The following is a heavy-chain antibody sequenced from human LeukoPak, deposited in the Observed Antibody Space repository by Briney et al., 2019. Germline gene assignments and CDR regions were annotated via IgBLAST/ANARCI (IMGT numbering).Heavy chain of an antibody. Sequence: SETLSLTCTVSGYSISSGYYWGWIRQPPGKGLEWIGSIYYSGSTYYNPSLKSRVTISVDTSKNQFSLKLSSVTAADTAVYYCARHGLNPYYYDSSGYYHFEKYYFDYWGQGTLVTVSS. CDR3: ARHGLNPYYYDSSGYYHFEKYYFDY. CDR1: GYSISSGYY. V-gene: IGHV4-38-2*02. CDR2: IYYSGST. J-gene: IGHJ4*02. D-gene: IGHD3-22*01.